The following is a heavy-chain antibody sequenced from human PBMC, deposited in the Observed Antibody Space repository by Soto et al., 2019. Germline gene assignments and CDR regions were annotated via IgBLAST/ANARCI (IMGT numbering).Heavy chain of an antibody. CDR2: ISGSGGST. J-gene: IGHJ4*01. D-gene: IGHD3-16*02. CDR1: GFTFSIYA. CDR3: AKGGLITSGGVIVY. Sequence: PGGSLRLSCAASGFTFSIYAMSWVRHAPGEGLEWVSAISGSGGSTYYADSVEGRFTISRDNSKNTLYLQMNSLRAEDTAGYYCAKGGLITSGGVIVYCGHGSLVTVS. V-gene: IGHV3-23*01.